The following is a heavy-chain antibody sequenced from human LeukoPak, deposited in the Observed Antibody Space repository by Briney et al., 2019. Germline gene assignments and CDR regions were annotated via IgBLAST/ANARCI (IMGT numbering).Heavy chain of an antibody. Sequence: GGSLRLSCAASGFTFSSYSMNWVRQAPGKGLEWVSSISSSSSYIYYADSVKGRFTISRDNAKNSLYLQINSLRAEDTAVFYCARDRVFGCMDVWGKGTTVTVSS. D-gene: IGHD6-13*01. CDR1: GFTFSSYS. CDR2: ISSSSSYI. CDR3: ARDRVFGCMDV. J-gene: IGHJ6*04. V-gene: IGHV3-21*01.